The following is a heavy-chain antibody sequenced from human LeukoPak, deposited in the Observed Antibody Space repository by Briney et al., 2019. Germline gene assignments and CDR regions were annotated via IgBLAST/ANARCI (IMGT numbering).Heavy chain of an antibody. Sequence: PSETLSLTCTVSGASVSGYYWSWIRQPPGKGLEWIGYIYYSGSTNYNPSLKSRITISVDTSKNQFSLRLSSVTAADTAVYFCAMGFWYEEYFQHWGQGSLVIVSS. CDR1: GASVSGYY. CDR2: IYYSGST. CDR3: AMGFWYEEYFQH. V-gene: IGHV4-59*02. J-gene: IGHJ1*01. D-gene: IGHD6-13*01.